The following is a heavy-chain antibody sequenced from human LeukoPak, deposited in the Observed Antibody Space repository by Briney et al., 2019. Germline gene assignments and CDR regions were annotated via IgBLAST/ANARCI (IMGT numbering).Heavy chain of an antibody. CDR2: IYTSGST. V-gene: IGHV4-61*02. Sequence: SETLSLTCTVSGGSISSGSYYWSWIRQPAGKGLEWIGRIYTSGSTNYNPSLKSRVTISVDTSKNQFSLKLSPVTAADTAVYYCARALHPEYGSGSYYNSSLWFDPWGQGTLVTVSS. J-gene: IGHJ5*02. CDR1: GGSISSGSYY. CDR3: ARALHPEYGSGSYYNSSLWFDP. D-gene: IGHD3-10*01.